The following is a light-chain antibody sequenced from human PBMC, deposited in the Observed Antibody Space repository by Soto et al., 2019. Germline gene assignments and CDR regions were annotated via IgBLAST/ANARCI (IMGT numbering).Light chain of an antibody. V-gene: IGLV4-60*02. CDR1: SGHSSYI. CDR3: ETWDINTHVV. CDR2: LEGSGSF. J-gene: IGLJ2*01. Sequence: QLVLTQSSSASASLGSSVKLTCTLCSGHSSYIIAWHQQQPGKAPRYLMNLEGSGSFNKGSGVPDRFSGSSSGADRYLTISNLQFEDEADYYCETWDINTHVVFGGGTKVTVL.